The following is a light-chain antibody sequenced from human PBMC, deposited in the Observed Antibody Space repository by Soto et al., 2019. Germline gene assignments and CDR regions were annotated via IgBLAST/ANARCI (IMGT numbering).Light chain of an antibody. Sequence: DIPMTQSPSSVSASVSDRVTITCRASQAIDSWLAWYQQKPGEAPKLLIFTGSLLHSGVPPRFSGSGSGTDFTLTISSLQPEDFATYYCQQTLSFPPTFGQGTKV. CDR1: QAIDSW. V-gene: IGKV1-12*01. CDR3: QQTLSFPPT. CDR2: TGS. J-gene: IGKJ1*01.